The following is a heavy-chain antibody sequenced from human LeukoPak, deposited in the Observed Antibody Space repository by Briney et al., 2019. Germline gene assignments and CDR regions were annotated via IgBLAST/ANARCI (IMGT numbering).Heavy chain of an antibody. CDR1: GFTFSSYS. J-gene: IGHJ4*02. CDR2: ISSSSYI. D-gene: IGHD6-19*01. V-gene: IGHV3-21*01. Sequence: GGSLRLSCAASGFTFSSYSMNWVRQAPGKGLEWVSSISSSSYIYYADSVKGRFTISRDNAKNSLYLQMNSLRAEDTAVYYCAREAVAGEIDYWGQGTLVTVSS. CDR3: AREAVAGEIDY.